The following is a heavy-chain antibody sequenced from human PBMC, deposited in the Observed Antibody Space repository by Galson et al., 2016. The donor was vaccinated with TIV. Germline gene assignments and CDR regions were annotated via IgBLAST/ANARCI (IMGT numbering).Heavy chain of an antibody. CDR3: ARGRRPAKFES. Sequence: LSLTCTVSGDSSDSGPYYWSWIRQPAGKGLEWIGNIFTSGSVNDNPSLRSRVTFSIDTSETQSSLRLTSVTAADTAVYYCARGRRPAKFESWGQGKLVTVSS. CDR1: GDSSDSGPYY. J-gene: IGHJ4*02. CDR2: IFTSGSV. D-gene: IGHD1-14*01. V-gene: IGHV4-61*09.